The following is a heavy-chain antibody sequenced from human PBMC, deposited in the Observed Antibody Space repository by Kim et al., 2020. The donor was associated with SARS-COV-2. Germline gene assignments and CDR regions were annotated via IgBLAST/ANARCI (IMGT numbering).Heavy chain of an antibody. J-gene: IGHJ6*02. CDR3: AKATRISLYYGMDV. D-gene: IGHD2-15*01. Sequence: GGSLRLSCAASGFTFDDYAMHWVRQAPGKGLEWVSGISWNSGSIGYADSVKGRFTISRDNAKNSLYLQMNSLRAEDTALYYCAKATRISLYYGMDVLGQG. CDR1: GFTFDDYA. V-gene: IGHV3-9*01. CDR2: ISWNSGSI.